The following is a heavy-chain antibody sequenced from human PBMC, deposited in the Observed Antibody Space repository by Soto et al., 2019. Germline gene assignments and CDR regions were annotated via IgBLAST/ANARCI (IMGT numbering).Heavy chain of an antibody. CDR1: GFTFSSYG. Sequence: HPGGSLRLSCAASGFTFSSYGMHWVRQAPGKGLEWVAVISYDGSNKYYADSVKGRFTISRDNSKNTLYLQMNSLRAEDTAVYYCAKRGAARPYYYYGMDVWGQGTTVTVSS. J-gene: IGHJ6*02. CDR2: ISYDGSNK. D-gene: IGHD6-6*01. V-gene: IGHV3-30*18. CDR3: AKRGAARPYYYYGMDV.